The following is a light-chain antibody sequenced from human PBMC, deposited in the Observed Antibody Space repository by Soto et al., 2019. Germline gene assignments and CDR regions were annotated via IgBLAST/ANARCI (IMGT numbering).Light chain of an antibody. CDR1: NIGSKS. CDR3: QVWDSSSDHPFV. J-gene: IGLJ1*01. V-gene: IGLV3-21*04. CDR2: YDS. Sequence: SYELTQPPSVSVAPGKTARITCGGNNIGSKSMHWYQQMPGQAPLLFIYYDSDRPSGIPERFSGSNSGNTATLTISRVEAGDEADYYCQVWDSSSDHPFVFGTGTKVTVL.